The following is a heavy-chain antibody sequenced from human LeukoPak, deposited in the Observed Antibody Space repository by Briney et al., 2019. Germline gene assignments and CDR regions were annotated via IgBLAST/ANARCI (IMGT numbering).Heavy chain of an antibody. CDR3: ARQSSIWNDGTNTDFNY. D-gene: IGHD1-1*01. CDR2: IIGGAGGT. V-gene: IGHV3-23*01. Sequence: PGGSLRLSCAASGFSFSSHGMSWVRQAPGKGLEGVSGIIGGAGGTYYADSVKGRFTISRDNSKNTLYLQMNSLRVEDTAVYYCARQSSIWNDGTNTDFNYWGQGTLVTVSS. CDR1: GFSFSSHG. J-gene: IGHJ4*02.